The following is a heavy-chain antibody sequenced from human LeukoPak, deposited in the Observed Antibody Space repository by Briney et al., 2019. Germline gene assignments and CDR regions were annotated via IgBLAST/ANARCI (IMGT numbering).Heavy chain of an antibody. CDR2: IYYSGTT. J-gene: IGHJ3*02. CDR3: ARGLTISDAFDI. Sequence: KPSETLSLTCTVSGGSISSGGYYWSWTRQHPGKGLEWIGNIYYSGTTYYNSSHKSRVIISVDTSKNQFSLKLSSVTAADTAVYYCARGLTISDAFDIWGQGTMVTVFS. V-gene: IGHV4-31*03. CDR1: GGSISSGGYY. D-gene: IGHD3-3*02.